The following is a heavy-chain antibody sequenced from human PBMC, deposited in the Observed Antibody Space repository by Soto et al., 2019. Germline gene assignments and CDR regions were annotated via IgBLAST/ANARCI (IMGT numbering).Heavy chain of an antibody. Sequence: ASVKVSCKASGYTSTNYGMHWVRQAPGQRLEWMGWINAGSGNTKYSQKFQGRITITRDTSASTVYMELGSLRSEDTAVYYCANDIIVIPGAKGFDYWGKGALVTVSS. CDR3: ANDIIVIPGAKGFDY. D-gene: IGHD2-2*01. CDR2: INAGSGNT. V-gene: IGHV1-3*01. J-gene: IGHJ4*02. CDR1: GYTSTNYG.